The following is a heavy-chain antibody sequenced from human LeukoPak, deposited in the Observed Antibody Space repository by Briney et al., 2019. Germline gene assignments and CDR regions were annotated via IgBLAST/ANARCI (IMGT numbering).Heavy chain of an antibody. CDR1: GFNFSSYA. CDR2: LSGSGGST. V-gene: IGHV3-23*01. Sequence: GGSLRLSCAASGFNFSSYAMSWVRQAPGKGLEWVSALSGSGGSTYYADSVKDRFTISRDNSKNTLYLQMNSLRAEDTAVYYCGKDHGDFALDYWGQGTLVTVSS. D-gene: IGHD4-17*01. CDR3: GKDHGDFALDY. J-gene: IGHJ4*02.